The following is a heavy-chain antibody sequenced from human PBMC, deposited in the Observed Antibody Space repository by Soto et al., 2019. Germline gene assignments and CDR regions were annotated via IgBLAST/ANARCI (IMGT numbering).Heavy chain of an antibody. CDR2: MSGSGGYT. Sequence: EVQLLESGGGLVQPGGSLRLSCAASGFTFSSYAMSWVRQAPGKGLEWVSTMSGSGGYTYYADSVEGRFAISRDNSKNTLYLQMADLRAEDTAVYYCATFRFCTSISCYGREGGFWGQGTLVTVSS. CDR3: ATFRFCTSISCYGREGGF. J-gene: IGHJ4*02. V-gene: IGHV3-23*01. CDR1: GFTFSSYA. D-gene: IGHD2-2*01.